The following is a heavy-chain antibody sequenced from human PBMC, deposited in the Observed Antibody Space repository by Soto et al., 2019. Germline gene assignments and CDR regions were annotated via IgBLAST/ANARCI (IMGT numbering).Heavy chain of an antibody. CDR3: ARQEYYDSSGYYLTSYYYYGMDV. Sequence: SETLSLTCTVSGGSISSSSYYWGWIRQPPGKGLEWIGSIYYSGSTYYNPSLKSRVTISVDTSKNQFSLKLSSVTAADTAVYYCARQEYYDSSGYYLTSYYYYGMDVWGQGTTVTVSS. CDR1: GGSISSSSYY. CDR2: IYYSGST. V-gene: IGHV4-39*01. J-gene: IGHJ6*02. D-gene: IGHD3-22*01.